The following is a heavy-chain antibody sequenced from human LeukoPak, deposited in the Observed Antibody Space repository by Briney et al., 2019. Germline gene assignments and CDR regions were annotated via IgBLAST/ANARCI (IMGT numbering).Heavy chain of an antibody. CDR1: GFTFSSYD. D-gene: IGHD6-13*01. V-gene: IGHV3-13*01. Sequence: GGPLRLSCAASGFTFSSYDMHWVRQATGKGLEWVSAIGTAGDTYYPGSVKGRFAISRENAKNSLYLQMNSLRAGDTAVYYCARGRGAAGPFDYWGQGTLVTVSS. CDR2: IGTAGDT. J-gene: IGHJ4*02. CDR3: ARGRGAAGPFDY.